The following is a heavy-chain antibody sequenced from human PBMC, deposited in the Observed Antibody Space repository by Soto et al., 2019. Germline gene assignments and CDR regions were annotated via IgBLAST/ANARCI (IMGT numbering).Heavy chain of an antibody. CDR2: ISYDGSNK. J-gene: IGHJ5*02. CDR3: ARVSLYGSGSYYNYNWFDP. Sequence: QVQLVESGGGVVQPGRSLRLSCAASGFTFSSYAMHWVRQAPGKGLEWVAVISYDGSNKYYADSVKGRFTISRDNSKNTLYLQMNSLRADDTAVYYCARVSLYGSGSYYNYNWFDPWGQGTLVTVSS. V-gene: IGHV3-30-3*01. CDR1: GFTFSSYA. D-gene: IGHD3-10*01.